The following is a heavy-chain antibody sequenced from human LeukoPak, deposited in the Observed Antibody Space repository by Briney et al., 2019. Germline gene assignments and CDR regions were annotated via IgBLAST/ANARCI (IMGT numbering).Heavy chain of an antibody. V-gene: IGHV2-5*02. CDR1: GFSLSTSGVG. J-gene: IGHJ4*02. CDR2: IYWDDDK. D-gene: IGHD3-22*01. CDR3: AHTTYYYDSSGSGGLDY. Sequence: SGPTLVKPTQTLTLTCTFSGFSLSTSGVGVGWIRQPPGKALEWLALIYWDDDKRYSPSLKSRLTITKDTSKNQVVLTMTNMDPVDTATYYCAHTTYYYDSSGSGGLDYWGQGTLVTVSS.